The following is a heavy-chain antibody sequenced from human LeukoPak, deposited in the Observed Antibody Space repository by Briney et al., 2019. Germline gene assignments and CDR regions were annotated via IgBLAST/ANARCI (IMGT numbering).Heavy chain of an antibody. CDR1: GGTFSSYA. D-gene: IGHD6-6*01. CDR3: ARSTYSSSSPIDY. V-gene: IGHV1-69*06. CDR2: IIPIFGTA. Sequence: SVKVSCKASGGTFSSYAISWVRQAPGQGLEWMGGIIPIFGTANYAQKFQGRVTITADKSTSTAYMELSSLRSEDTAVYYCARSTYSSSSPIDYWGQGTLVTVSS. J-gene: IGHJ4*02.